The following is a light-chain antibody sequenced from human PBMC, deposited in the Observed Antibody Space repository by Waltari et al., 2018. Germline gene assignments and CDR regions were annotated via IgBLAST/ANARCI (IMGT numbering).Light chain of an antibody. V-gene: IGLV2-14*01. CDR3: CSFTSRSTWV. CDR2: DVS. J-gene: IGLJ3*02. CDR1: SSDAGGHNY. Sequence: QSALTQPASVSGSPGQSIPISCTGTSSDAGGHNYVSWYQQHPGKVPKLLIFDVSNRPSGVSNRFSGSKSGNTASLTISGLQAEDESDYYCCSFTSRSTWVFGGGTKLTVL.